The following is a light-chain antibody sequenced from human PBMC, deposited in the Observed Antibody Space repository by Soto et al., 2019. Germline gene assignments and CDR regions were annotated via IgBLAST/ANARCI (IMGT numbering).Light chain of an antibody. V-gene: IGKV3-15*01. CDR2: VAS. CDR1: QSVSSN. Sequence: EIVMTQSPATLSMSPGERATLSCRASQSVSSNLAWSQQKPGQAPRLLIYVASTRATGIPARFSGSGSGTEFTLTISSLQSEDFAVYYCLQYNTWAYTFGQGTKLQIK. J-gene: IGKJ2*01. CDR3: LQYNTWAYT.